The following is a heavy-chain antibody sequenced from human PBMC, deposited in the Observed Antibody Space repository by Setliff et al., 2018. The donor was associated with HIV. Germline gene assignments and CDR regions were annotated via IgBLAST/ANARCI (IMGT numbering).Heavy chain of an antibody. CDR1: GGSISNGGYY. CDR2: IYFSGST. V-gene: IGHV4-31*03. J-gene: IGHJ4*01. CDR3: AALTTGYYFDY. D-gene: IGHD4-17*01. Sequence: PSETLSLTCHVSGGSISNGGYYWSWIRQHPGTGLAGIAYIYFSGSTYYNPSLKIRVTVSLDMSKNQFSLRLSSVTAADTAVYYCAALTTGYYFDYWGQGTLVTVSS.